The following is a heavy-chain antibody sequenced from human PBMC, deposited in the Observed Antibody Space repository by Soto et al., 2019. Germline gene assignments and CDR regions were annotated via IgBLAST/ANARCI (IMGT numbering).Heavy chain of an antibody. V-gene: IGHV4-30-4*01. CDR3: ARMISPQTPAGIPDY. Sequence: PSETLSLTCTVSGGSISSGDYYWSWIRQPPGKGLEWIAYIHYSGSTYYNPSLKSRVIISVDTSKNQFSLKLSSVTAADTAVYSCARMISPQTPAGIPDYWRQGTLVTVSS. CDR2: IHYSGST. CDR1: GGSISSGDYY. J-gene: IGHJ4*02. D-gene: IGHD3-10*01.